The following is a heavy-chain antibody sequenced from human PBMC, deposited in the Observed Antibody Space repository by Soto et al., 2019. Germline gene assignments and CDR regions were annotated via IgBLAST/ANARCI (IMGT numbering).Heavy chain of an antibody. J-gene: IGHJ5*02. V-gene: IGHV2-5*02. D-gene: IGHD3-3*01. CDR2: IYWDDDK. CDR1: GFSLSTSGVG. Sequence: SGPTLVNPTQTLALTCTFSGFSLSTSGVGVGWIRQPPGKALEWLALIYWDDDKRYSPSLKSRLTITKDTSKNQVVLTMTNMDPVDTATYYCAHEPGDFWSYRNWFDPWGQGTLITVSS. CDR3: AHEPGDFWSYRNWFDP.